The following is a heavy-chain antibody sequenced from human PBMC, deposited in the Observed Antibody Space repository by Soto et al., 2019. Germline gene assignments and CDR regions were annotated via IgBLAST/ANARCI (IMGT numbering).Heavy chain of an antibody. CDR1: GFTFRNHG. CDR2: IYYDGSHK. J-gene: IGHJ4*02. CDR3: ARDIASRRLDF. V-gene: IGHV3-33*01. Sequence: GGSLRLSCAASGFTFRNHGMHWVRQAPGKGLEWVAVIYYDGSHKYYGDSVDGRFTISRDNSKNTLYLQMDSLRAGDTAVYYCARDIASRRLDFWGQGALVTVSS. D-gene: IGHD6-13*01.